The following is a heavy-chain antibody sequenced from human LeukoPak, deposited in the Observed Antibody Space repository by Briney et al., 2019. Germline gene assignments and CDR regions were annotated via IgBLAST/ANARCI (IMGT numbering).Heavy chain of an antibody. V-gene: IGHV3-48*03. Sequence: GGSLRLSCAASGFTFSSYGMNWVRQAPGKGLEWVSYISSSGSTIYYAAPVRGRFTISRDDSKKMLFLQMNSLQTEDTAIYYCATDRGVRNTGMIDNGRDYWGQGTLVTISS. D-gene: IGHD3-22*01. CDR2: ISSSGSTI. J-gene: IGHJ4*02. CDR3: ATDRGVRNTGMIDNGRDY. CDR1: GFTFSSYG.